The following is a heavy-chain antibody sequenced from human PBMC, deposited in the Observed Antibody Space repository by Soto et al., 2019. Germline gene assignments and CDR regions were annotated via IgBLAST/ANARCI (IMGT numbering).Heavy chain of an antibody. CDR3: SHDSHGGNTYFGL. CDR1: GGSISSGNFY. J-gene: IGHJ4*02. V-gene: IGHV4-30-4*03. D-gene: IGHD3-16*01. Sequence: VQLQESGPGLVRPSETLSLTCTVSGGSISSGNFYWSWIRQPPGKGLEWIGYIYFSGSTSYSPSLKSRLTISLNTSNNQFSLKLTSVTAPDTAVYFCSHDSHGGNTYFGLWGQGALVTVSS. CDR2: IYFSGST.